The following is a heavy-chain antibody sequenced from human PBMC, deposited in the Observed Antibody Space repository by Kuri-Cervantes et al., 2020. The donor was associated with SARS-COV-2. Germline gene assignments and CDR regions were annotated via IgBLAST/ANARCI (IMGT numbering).Heavy chain of an antibody. J-gene: IGHJ5*02. CDR1: GYTFTSYG. CDR3: ARDRGIGARAYNWFDP. D-gene: IGHD6-6*01. Sequence: ASVKISCKASGYTFTSYGISWGRQAPGQRLEWMGWINAGNGNTRYSQKFQGRVTITRDTSASTAYMELGSLRSEDTAVYYCARDRGIGARAYNWFDPWGQGTLVTVSS. CDR2: INAGNGNT. V-gene: IGHV1-3*01.